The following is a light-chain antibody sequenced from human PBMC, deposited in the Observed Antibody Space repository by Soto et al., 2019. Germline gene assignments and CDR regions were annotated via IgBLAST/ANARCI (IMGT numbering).Light chain of an antibody. CDR3: QQRRDWLLT. CDR1: QSVRSH. J-gene: IGKJ4*01. V-gene: IGKV3-11*01. CDR2: DAS. Sequence: EIVLTQSPATLSLSPGERATLSCRASQSVRSHLGWYQQKPGQAPRLLIYDASNRATSVPARFTGSGSGTDFTLTISSLEPEDFAVYYCQQRRDWLLTFGGGTKVEI.